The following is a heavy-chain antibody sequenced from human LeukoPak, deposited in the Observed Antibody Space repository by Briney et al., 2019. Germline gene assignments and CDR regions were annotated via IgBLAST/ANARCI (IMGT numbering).Heavy chain of an antibody. V-gene: IGHV4-59*01. CDR1: GGSISSYY. Sequence: SETLSLTCTVSGGSISSYYWSWIRQPPGKGLEWIGYIYYSGSTNYNPSLKSRVTISVDTSKNQFSLKLSSVTAADTAVYYCAREPPYYYGSGSYGYYYYYYMDVWGKGTTVTVSS. CDR2: IYYSGST. D-gene: IGHD3-10*01. J-gene: IGHJ6*03. CDR3: AREPPYYYGSGSYGYYYYYYMDV.